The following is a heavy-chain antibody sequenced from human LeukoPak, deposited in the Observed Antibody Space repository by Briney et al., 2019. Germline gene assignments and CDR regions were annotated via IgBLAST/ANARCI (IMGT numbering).Heavy chain of an antibody. CDR3: ARMASNYYDSSGYPEVFDY. D-gene: IGHD3-22*01. CDR1: GGSISSYY. V-gene: IGHV4-59*01. CDR2: IHYSGST. J-gene: IGHJ4*02. Sequence: SETLSLTCTVSGGSISSYYWSWIRQPPGKGLEWIGYIHYSGSTNYNPSLKSRVTISVDTSKNQFSLKLSSVTAADTAVYYCARMASNYYDSSGYPEVFDYWGQGTLVTVSS.